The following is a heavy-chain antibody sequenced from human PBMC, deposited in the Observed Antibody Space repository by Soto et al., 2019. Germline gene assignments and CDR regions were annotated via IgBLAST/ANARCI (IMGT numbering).Heavy chain of an antibody. CDR3: ARDLDTTVIHDNRGDGMDV. Sequence: ASVKVSCKASGYTFTGYYMHWVRQAPGQGLEWMGWINPNSGGTNYAQKFQGWATMTRDTSISTAYMELSRLRSDDTAVYYCARDLDTTVIHDNRGDGMDVWGQGTTVTVSS. V-gene: IGHV1-2*04. J-gene: IGHJ6*02. CDR2: INPNSGGT. D-gene: IGHD4-4*01. CDR1: GYTFTGYY.